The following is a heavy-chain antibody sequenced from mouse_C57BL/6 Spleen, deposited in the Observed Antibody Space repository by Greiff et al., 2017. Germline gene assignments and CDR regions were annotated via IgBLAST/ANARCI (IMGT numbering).Heavy chain of an antibody. CDR1: GYAFSSSW. CDR2: IYPGDGDT. Sequence: VMLVESGPELVKPGASVKISCKASGYAFSSSWMNWVKQRPGKGLEWIGRIYPGDGDTNYNGKFKGKATLTADKSSSTAYMQLSSLTSEDSAVYFCARQLRLFDYWGQGTTLTVSS. V-gene: IGHV1-82*01. J-gene: IGHJ2*01. CDR3: ARQLRLFDY. D-gene: IGHD3-2*02.